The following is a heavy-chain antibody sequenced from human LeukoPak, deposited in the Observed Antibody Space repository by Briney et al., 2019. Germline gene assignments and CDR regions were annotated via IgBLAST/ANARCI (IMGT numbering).Heavy chain of an antibody. CDR2: IYYSGST. V-gene: IGHV4-59*01. Sequence: PSETLSLTCTVSGGSISNYYWSWIRQPPGKGLEWIGYIYYSGSTNYNPSLKSRVTISIDTSKNQFSLKLSPVTAADTAVYYCARGSIVGARLDYWGQGTLVTVSS. CDR1: GGSISNYY. J-gene: IGHJ4*02. D-gene: IGHD1-26*01. CDR3: ARGSIVGARLDY.